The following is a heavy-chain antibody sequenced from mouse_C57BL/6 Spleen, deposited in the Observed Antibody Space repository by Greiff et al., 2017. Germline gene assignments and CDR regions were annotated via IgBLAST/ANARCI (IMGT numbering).Heavy chain of an antibody. CDR3: ARQYSNYVGYAMDY. Sequence: QVQLKESGPGLVAPSQSLSITCTVSGFSLTSYGVHWVRQPPGKGLEWMVVIWSDGSTTYNSALKSRLSISKDNSKRQVFLKMNSLQTDDTAMYYCARQYSNYVGYAMDYWGQGTSVTVSS. J-gene: IGHJ4*01. V-gene: IGHV2-6-1*01. CDR1: GFSLTSYG. D-gene: IGHD2-5*01. CDR2: IWSDGST.